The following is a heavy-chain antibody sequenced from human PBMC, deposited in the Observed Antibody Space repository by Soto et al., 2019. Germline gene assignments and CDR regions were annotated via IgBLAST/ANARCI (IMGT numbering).Heavy chain of an antibody. CDR2: FDPEDGET. CDR3: ASGRLVLAATWRRIYYYGMDF. D-gene: IGHD2-2*01. CDR1: GYTLTELS. V-gene: IGHV1-24*01. J-gene: IGHJ6*02. Sequence: ASVKVSCKVSGYTLTELSMHWVRQAPGKGLEWMGGFDPEDGETIYAQKFQGRVTMTEDTSTDTAYMELSSLRSEDTAVYYCASGRLVLAATWRRIYYYGMDFWGQGTTVTVSS.